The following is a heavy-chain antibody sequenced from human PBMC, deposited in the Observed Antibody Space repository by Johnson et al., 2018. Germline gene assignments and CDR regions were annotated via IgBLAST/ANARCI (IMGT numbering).Heavy chain of an antibody. D-gene: IGHD5-12*01. Sequence: QVQLVQSGGGVVQHGTSLRLSCEASIFSFSNYGMHWGRQAPGKGLAWVAVMYYDGRNKYYVASVKGRFIISRDKSTKALYLQMNSLRPEDTAVFSCAEDRRYHGYDYYVYGMDVGGQGTTVTVSS. CDR1: IFSFSNYG. CDR3: AEDRRYHGYDYYVYGMDV. CDR2: MYYDGRNK. V-gene: IGHV3-30*18. J-gene: IGHJ6*02.